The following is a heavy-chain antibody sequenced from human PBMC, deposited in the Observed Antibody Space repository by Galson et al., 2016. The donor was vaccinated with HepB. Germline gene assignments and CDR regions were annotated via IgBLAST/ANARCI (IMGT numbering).Heavy chain of an antibody. J-gene: IGHJ4*02. V-gene: IGHV1-8*01. CDR1: GYTFSSYD. CDR3: ARNLYATGDFDF. Sequence: SVKVSCKASGYTFSSYDNNWVRQATGHGLEWMGWMSPSTDKTGYAREFQGRITMTWDTSISTAYMELSSLRSEDTAVYYCARNLYATGDFDFWGQGTLVTVSS. D-gene: IGHD7-27*01. CDR2: MSPSTDKT.